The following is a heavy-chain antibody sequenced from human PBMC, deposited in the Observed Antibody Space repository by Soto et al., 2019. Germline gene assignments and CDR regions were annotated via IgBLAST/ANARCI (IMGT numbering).Heavy chain of an antibody. CDR1: GFTFSDYY. CDR3: AREDVEMATTSFDY. Sequence: GGSLRLSCAASGFTFSDYYMSWIRQAPGKGLEWVSYISSSGSTIYYADSVKGRFTTSRDNAKNSLYLQMNSLRAEDTAVYYCAREDVEMATTSFDYWGQGTLVTVSS. V-gene: IGHV3-11*01. D-gene: IGHD5-12*01. CDR2: ISSSGSTI. J-gene: IGHJ4*02.